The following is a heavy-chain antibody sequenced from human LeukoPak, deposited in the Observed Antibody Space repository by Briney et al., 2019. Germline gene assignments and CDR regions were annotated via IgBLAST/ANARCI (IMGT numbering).Heavy chain of an antibody. CDR3: ARESGYSSGWYEGYFDY. J-gene: IGHJ4*02. V-gene: IGHV3-53*01. CDR1: GFTVSSNY. CDR2: IYSGGST. Sequence: GGSLRLSCAASGFTVSSNYMSWVRQAPGKGLEWVSVIYSGGSTYYADSVKGRFTISRDNSKNTLYLQMNSLRAEDTAVYYCARESGYSSGWYEGYFDYWGQGTLVTVSS. D-gene: IGHD6-19*01.